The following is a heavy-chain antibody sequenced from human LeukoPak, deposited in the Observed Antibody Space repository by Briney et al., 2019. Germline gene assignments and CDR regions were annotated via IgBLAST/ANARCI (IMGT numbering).Heavy chain of an antibody. V-gene: IGHV4-59*08. Sequence: PSETLSLTCTVSGGSISSYYWSWIRQPPGKGLEWIGYIYYSGSTNYNPSLKSRVTISVDTSKNQFSLKLSSVTAADTAVYYCARRARPEYYFDHWGQGTLVTVSS. CDR1: GGSISSYY. D-gene: IGHD6-6*01. CDR2: IYYSGST. CDR3: ARRARPEYYFDH. J-gene: IGHJ4*02.